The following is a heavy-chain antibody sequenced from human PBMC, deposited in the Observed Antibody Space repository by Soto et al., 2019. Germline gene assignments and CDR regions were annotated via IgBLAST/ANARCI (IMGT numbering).Heavy chain of an antibody. V-gene: IGHV4-38-2*02. D-gene: IGHD2-15*01. CDR1: GYSISSGYH. J-gene: IGHJ5*01. CDR2: VHYSGNT. Sequence: SETLSLTCTVSGYSISSGYHWAWIRQPPGKGLEWLGSVHYSGNTYYNSSLKSRLTILVDKSKNQFFLHLSAVTAAHSAVYYCARQARVVAYGRWFDTWGQGTLVTVSS. CDR3: ARQARVVAYGRWFDT.